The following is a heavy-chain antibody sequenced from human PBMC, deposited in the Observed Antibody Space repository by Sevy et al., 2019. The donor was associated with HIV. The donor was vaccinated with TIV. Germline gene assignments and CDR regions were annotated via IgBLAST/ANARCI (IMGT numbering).Heavy chain of an antibody. Sequence: GGSLRLSCAASGFTFSNAWMSWVRQAPGKGLEWVGRIKSKTDGGTTDYAAPVKGRFTISRDDSKNTLYLQMNSLKTEDTAIYYCTTDSKLQGLPALLAYWGQGTLVSASS. D-gene: IGHD4-4*01. CDR1: GFTFSNAW. CDR3: TTDSKLQGLPALLAY. V-gene: IGHV3-15*01. J-gene: IGHJ4*02. CDR2: IKSKTDGGTT.